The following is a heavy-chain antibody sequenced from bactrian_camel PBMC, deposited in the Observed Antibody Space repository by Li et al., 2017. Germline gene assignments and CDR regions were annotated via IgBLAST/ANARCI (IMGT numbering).Heavy chain of an antibody. CDR1: ESHNVDYC. V-gene: IGHV3S55*01. J-gene: IGHJ4*01. CDR3: AADRCYPGWSRSGDDFPY. D-gene: IGHD1*01. CDR2: IDADGET. Sequence: VQLVESGGGSAQAGGSLRLTCVLTESHNVDYCMGWYRQTTGKEREEVAVIDADGETTYADSVKDRFALSQDNSKHTLYLQMNDLKPEDTAMYYCAADRCYPGWSRSGDDFPYWGRGTQVTVS.